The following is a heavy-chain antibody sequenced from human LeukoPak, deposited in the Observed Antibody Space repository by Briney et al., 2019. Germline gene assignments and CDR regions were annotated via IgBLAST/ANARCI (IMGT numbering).Heavy chain of an antibody. CDR2: IYYSGGT. CDR1: GGSVNSGSYY. J-gene: IGHJ4*02. Sequence: SETLSLTCTVSGGSVNSGSYYWSWIRQPPGKGLEWIGYIYYSGGTNYRPSLKSRVTMSVDTSKNQFSLRLNSVTAADTAVYYCAAMHDSGWYSYWGQGTLVTVSS. CDR3: AAMHDSGWYSY. V-gene: IGHV4-61*01. D-gene: IGHD6-19*01.